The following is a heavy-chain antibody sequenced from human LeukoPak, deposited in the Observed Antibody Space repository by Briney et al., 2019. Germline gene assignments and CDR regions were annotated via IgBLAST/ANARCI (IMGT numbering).Heavy chain of an antibody. CDR1: GGSFSGYY. CDR3: AIRIAVVPARFDY. D-gene: IGHD2-2*01. CDR2: INHSGST. Sequence: SETLSLTCAVYGGSFSGYYWSWIRQPPGKGLEWIGEINHSGSTNYNPSLKSRVTISVGTSKNQFSLKLSSVTAADTAVYYCAIRIAVVPARFDYWGQGTLVTVSS. J-gene: IGHJ4*02. V-gene: IGHV4-34*01.